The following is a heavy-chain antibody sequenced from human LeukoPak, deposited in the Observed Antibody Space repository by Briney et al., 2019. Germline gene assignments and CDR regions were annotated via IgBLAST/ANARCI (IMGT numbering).Heavy chain of an antibody. D-gene: IGHD5-12*01. J-gene: IGHJ4*02. CDR2: INPSGGST. V-gene: IGHV1-46*01. CDR3: ARGGKVGEMATYFDY. CDR1: GYTFTSYY. Sequence: ASVKVSCKASGYTFTSYYMHWVRQAPGQGLKWMGIINPSGGSTSYAQKFQGRVTMTRDTSTSTVYMELSSLRSEDTAVYYFARGGKVGEMATYFDYWGQGTLVTVSS.